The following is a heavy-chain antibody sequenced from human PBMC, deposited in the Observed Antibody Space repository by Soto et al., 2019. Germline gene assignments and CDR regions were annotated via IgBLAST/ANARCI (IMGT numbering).Heavy chain of an antibody. D-gene: IGHD3-16*01. J-gene: IGHJ4*02. CDR1: GFTFSSYA. CDR3: ARDGGAY. V-gene: IGHV3-30-3*01. CDR2: MSYDGSNK. Sequence: QVQLVESGGGVVQPGRSLRLSCAASGFTFSSYAMHWVRRAPGKGLEWMAVMSYDGSNKYYADSVKGRFTISTDNSKNTLYLKMNSLRPEDTALYYCARDGGAYWGQGTLVIVSS.